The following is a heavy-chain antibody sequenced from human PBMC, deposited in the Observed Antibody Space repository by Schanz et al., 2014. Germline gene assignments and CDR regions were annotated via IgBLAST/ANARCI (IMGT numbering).Heavy chain of an antibody. J-gene: IGHJ6*02. D-gene: IGHD3-10*01. CDR1: GFTVSSNY. V-gene: IGHV3-66*01. CDR2: TYSGGST. CDR3: ARAPRGRFGELYYGMDV. Sequence: EVQLVESGGGLVQPGGSLRLSCAASGFTVSSNYMTWVRQAPGKGLEWVSFTYSGGSTNYADSVKGRFTISRDNSKNTLYLQMNSLRVEDTAVYYCARAPRGRFGELYYGMDVWGHGTTVTVSS.